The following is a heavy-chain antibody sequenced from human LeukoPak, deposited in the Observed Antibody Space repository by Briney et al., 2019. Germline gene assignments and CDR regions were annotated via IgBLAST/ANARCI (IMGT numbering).Heavy chain of an antibody. CDR1: GGSISSYY. CDR3: AREGYDYIWGSYRSDAFDI. D-gene: IGHD3-16*02. CDR2: IYTSGST. Sequence: SETLSLTCTVSGGSISSYYWSWIRQPAGKGLEWIGRIYTSGSTNYNPSLKSRVTMSVDTSKNQFSLKLSSVTAADTAVYYCAREGYDYIWGSYRSDAFDIWGQGTMVTVSS. J-gene: IGHJ3*02. V-gene: IGHV4-4*07.